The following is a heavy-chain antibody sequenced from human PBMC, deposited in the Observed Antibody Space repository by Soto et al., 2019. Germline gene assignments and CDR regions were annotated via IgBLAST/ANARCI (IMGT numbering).Heavy chain of an antibody. J-gene: IGHJ4*02. CDR3: GRSRVVATMGGFDY. V-gene: IGHV4-31*03. CDR1: GGSISSGGYY. Sequence: QVQLQESGPGLVKPSQTLSLTCTVSGGSISSGGYYWSWIRQHPGKGLEWIGYIYYSGSTYYNPSLKRRVTMSGDTSKNQCSLKLSSVTAADTAVYYCGRSRVVATMGGFDYWGQGTLVTVSS. D-gene: IGHD5-12*01. CDR2: IYYSGST.